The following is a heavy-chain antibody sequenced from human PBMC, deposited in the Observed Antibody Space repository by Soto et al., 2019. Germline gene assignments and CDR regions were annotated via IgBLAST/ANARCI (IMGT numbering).Heavy chain of an antibody. Sequence: EAHLVGSGGGLVQPGGSLRLSCAASGFAVSANYLSWVRQAPGKGLEWVSLIYSGGDTDYADSVRGRFTISRDNSKNTLSLQMNSLKAEDTAVYYCATRMTTAPYWGQGALVNVS. CDR2: IYSGGDT. V-gene: IGHV3-66*01. CDR3: ATRMTTAPY. CDR1: GFAVSANY. J-gene: IGHJ4*02. D-gene: IGHD4-17*01.